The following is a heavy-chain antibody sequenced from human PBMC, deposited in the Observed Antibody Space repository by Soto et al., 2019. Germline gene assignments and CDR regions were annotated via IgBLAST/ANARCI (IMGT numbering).Heavy chain of an antibody. CDR2: IRSKANSYAT. CDR3: TGSLPFPYSSGWYESHYYYYMDV. J-gene: IGHJ6*03. D-gene: IGHD6-19*01. CDR1: GFTFSGSA. V-gene: IGHV3-73*01. Sequence: EVQLVESGGGLVQPGGSLKLSCAASGFTFSGSAMHWVRQASGKGLEWVGRIRSKANSYATAYAASVKGRFTISRDDSKNTAYLQMNSLKTEDTAVYYCTGSLPFPYSSGWYESHYYYYMDVWGKGTTVTVSS.